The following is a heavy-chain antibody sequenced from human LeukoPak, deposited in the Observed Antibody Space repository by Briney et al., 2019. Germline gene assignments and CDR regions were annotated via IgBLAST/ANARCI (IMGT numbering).Heavy chain of an antibody. CDR2: IYHSGST. Sequence: SETLSLTCAVSGGSISSGGYSWSWIRQPPGKGLEWIGYIYHSGSTYYNPSLKSRVTISVDRSKNQFSLKLSSVTAADTAAYYCARDRGSSGYTDYWGQGTLVTVSS. V-gene: IGHV4-30-2*01. CDR1: GGSISSGGYS. J-gene: IGHJ4*02. CDR3: ARDRGSSGYTDY. D-gene: IGHD3-22*01.